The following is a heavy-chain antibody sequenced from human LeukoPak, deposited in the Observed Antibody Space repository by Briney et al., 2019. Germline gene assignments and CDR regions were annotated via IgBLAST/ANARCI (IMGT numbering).Heavy chain of an antibody. CDR3: TRPIWSQDXIVVPAAMNRDYYYYXMXX. CDR1: GFTFSGSA. J-gene: IGHJ6*03. CDR2: IRSKANSYAT. Sequence: PGGSLRLSCAASGFTFSGSAMHWVRQASGKGLEWVGRIRSKANSYATAYAASVKGRFTISRDDSKNTAYLQMNSLKTEDTAVYYCTRPIWSQDXIVVPAAMNRDYYYYXMXXWGKXTTVT. D-gene: IGHD2-2*01. V-gene: IGHV3-73*01.